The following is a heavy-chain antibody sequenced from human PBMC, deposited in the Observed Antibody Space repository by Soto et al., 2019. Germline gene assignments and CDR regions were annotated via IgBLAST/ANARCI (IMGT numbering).Heavy chain of an antibody. J-gene: IGHJ5*02. CDR3: ARLGNWFDP. D-gene: IGHD3-16*01. CDR1: GFTFSSYA. CDR2: ISYDGSNK. Sequence: QVQLVESGGGVVQPGRSLRLSCAASGFTFSSYAMHWVRQAPGKGLEWVAVISYDGSNKYYADSVKGRFTISRDNSKSTLYLQMNSLRAEDTAVYYCARLGNWFDPWGQGTLVTVSS. V-gene: IGHV3-30-3*01.